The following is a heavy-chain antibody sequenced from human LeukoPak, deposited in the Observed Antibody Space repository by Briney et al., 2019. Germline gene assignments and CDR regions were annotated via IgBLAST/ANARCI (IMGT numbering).Heavy chain of an antibody. CDR1: EITFGDYT. J-gene: IGHJ4*02. V-gene: IGHV3-33*01. CDR3: ARQASAGETFDY. CDR2: IWYDGSNK. Sequence: GGSLRLYCAASEITFGDYTMNWVRQAPGKGLEWVAVIWYDGSNKYYADSVKGRFTISRDNSKNTLFLQMNSLRAEDTAMYYCARQASAGETFDYWGQGTLVTVSS. D-gene: IGHD6-13*01.